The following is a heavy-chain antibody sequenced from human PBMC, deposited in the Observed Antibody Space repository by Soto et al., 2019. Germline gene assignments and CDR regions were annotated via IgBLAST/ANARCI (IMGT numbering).Heavy chain of an antibody. V-gene: IGHV1-69*13. CDR1: GGTFSSYA. J-gene: IGHJ5*02. CDR2: IIPIFGTA. D-gene: IGHD2-2*01. Sequence: ASVKVSCKASGGTFSSYAISWVRQAPGQGLEWMGGIIPIFGTANYAQKFQGRATITADESTSTAYMELSSLRSEDTAVYYCARDGGYCSSTSCLGRFDPWGQGTLVTVSS. CDR3: ARDGGYCSSTSCLGRFDP.